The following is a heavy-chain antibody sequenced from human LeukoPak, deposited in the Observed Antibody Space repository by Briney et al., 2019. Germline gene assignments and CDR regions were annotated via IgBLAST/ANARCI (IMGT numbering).Heavy chain of an antibody. Sequence: SETLSLTCTVSGGSISSGDYYWSWIRQPPGKGLEWIGYIYYSGSTYYNPSLKSRVTISVDTSKNQFSLKLSSVTAADTAVYYCARVVVAATGFDYWGQGTLVTVSS. V-gene: IGHV4-30-4*01. CDR1: GGSISSGDYY. D-gene: IGHD2-15*01. CDR3: ARVVVAATGFDY. CDR2: IYYSGST. J-gene: IGHJ4*02.